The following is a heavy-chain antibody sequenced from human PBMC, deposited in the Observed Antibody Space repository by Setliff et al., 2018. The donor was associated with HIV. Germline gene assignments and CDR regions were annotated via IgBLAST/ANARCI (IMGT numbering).Heavy chain of an antibody. CDR3: ARGLSFYDPGGFDY. CDR2: IDHSGST. CDR1: GGSFNDYY. V-gene: IGHV4-34*01. Sequence: ASETLSLTCAVYGGSFNDYYWTWIRQPPGKGLEWIGEIDHSGSTKYHASLKSRVTISVDTSKNQFSLKLSSVTAADTAVYYCARGLSFYDPGGFDYWGQGTLVTVSS. J-gene: IGHJ4*02. D-gene: IGHD3-22*01.